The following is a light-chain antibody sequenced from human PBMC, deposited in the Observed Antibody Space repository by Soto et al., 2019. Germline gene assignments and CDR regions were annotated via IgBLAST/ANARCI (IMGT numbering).Light chain of an antibody. Sequence: QSVLTQPASVSGSPGQSITISCTGASSDVGAYKYVSWYQQHPGKAPKLMIYEVSNRPSGVSNRFSGSKSGNTASVTISGLQAEDEADYYCSSYTSTNTQVFGTRTKVTV. CDR3: SSYTSTNTQV. CDR2: EVS. J-gene: IGLJ1*01. CDR1: SSDVGAYKY. V-gene: IGLV2-14*01.